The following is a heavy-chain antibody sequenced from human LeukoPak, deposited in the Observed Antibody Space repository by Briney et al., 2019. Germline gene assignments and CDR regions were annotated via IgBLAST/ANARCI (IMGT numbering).Heavy chain of an antibody. J-gene: IGHJ3*02. CDR1: GYTFTSYY. Sequence: ASVKVSCKASGYTFTSYYMHWVRQAPGQGLEWMGIINPSGGSTSYAQKFQGRVTMTRDTSTSTVYMELSSLRSEDTAVYYCAKNLWFGELSAFDIWAKGQWSPSLQ. CDR2: INPSGGST. V-gene: IGHV1-46*01. D-gene: IGHD3-10*01. CDR3: AKNLWFGELSAFDI.